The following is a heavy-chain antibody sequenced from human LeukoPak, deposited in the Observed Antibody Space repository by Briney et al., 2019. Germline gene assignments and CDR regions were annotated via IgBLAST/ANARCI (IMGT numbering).Heavy chain of an antibody. CDR1: VDTVSNTSAA. J-gene: IGHJ5*02. CDR2: TYSRSKWYN. V-gene: IGHV6-1*01. Sequence: SQAPSLTCAIPVDTVSNTSAASDCIRQSPSRCLEWLGRTYSRSKWYNDYAVAVKSRITIKADTSKNQFSLQLNSVTPEDTAVYYCARGLRWFDPWGQGTLVTVSS. D-gene: IGHD3-10*01. CDR3: ARGLRWFDP.